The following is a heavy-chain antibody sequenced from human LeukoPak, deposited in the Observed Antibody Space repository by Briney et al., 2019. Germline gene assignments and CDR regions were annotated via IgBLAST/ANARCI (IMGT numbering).Heavy chain of an antibody. CDR1: AYTFTIYA. J-gene: IGHJ3*02. D-gene: IGHD3-22*01. V-gene: IGHV7-4-1*02. CDR2: INTNTGNP. Sequence: ASVKVSCKASAYTFTIYAKNWVRQAPGQGLEWMGWINTNTGNPTYAQGFAGRFVFSLDTSVSTAYLQISSLKAEDTAVYYCARDPHTMTYAFDIWGQGTMVTVSS. CDR3: ARDPHTMTYAFDI.